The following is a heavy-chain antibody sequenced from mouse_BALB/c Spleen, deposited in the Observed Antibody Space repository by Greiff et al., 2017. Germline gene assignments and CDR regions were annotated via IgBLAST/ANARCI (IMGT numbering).Heavy chain of an antibody. CDR1: GFSLTSYG. J-gene: IGHJ4*01. Sequence: VQLMESGPGLVAPSQSLSITCTVSGFSLTSYGVHWVRQPPGKGLEWLGVIWAGGSTNYNSALMSRLSISKDNSKSQVFLKMNSLQTDDTAMYYCAREGSSFITTVVADAMDYWGQGTSVTVSS. CDR3: AREGSSFITTVVADAMDY. CDR2: IWAGGST. D-gene: IGHD1-1*01. V-gene: IGHV2-9*02.